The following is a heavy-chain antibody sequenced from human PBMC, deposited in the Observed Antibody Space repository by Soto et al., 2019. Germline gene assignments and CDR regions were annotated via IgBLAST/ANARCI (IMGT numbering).Heavy chain of an antibody. J-gene: IGHJ6*02. D-gene: IGHD3-3*01. CDR1: GFTFSNAW. CDR2: IKSKTDGGTT. CDR3: TTTGFWSGSKGLYYYYGMDV. V-gene: IGHV3-15*07. Sequence: EVQLVESGGGLVKPGGSLRLSCAASGFTFSNAWMNWVRQAPGKGLEWVGRIKSKTDGGTTDYAAPVKGRFTISRDDSKNKLYLQMNSLKTEDTAVYYCTTTGFWSGSKGLYYYYGMDVWGQGTTVTVSS.